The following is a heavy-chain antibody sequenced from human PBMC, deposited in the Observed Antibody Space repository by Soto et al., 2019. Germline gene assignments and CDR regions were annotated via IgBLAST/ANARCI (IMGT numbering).Heavy chain of an antibody. J-gene: IGHJ6*02. Sequence: QLQLQESGSGLVKPSQTLSLTCAVSGGSISSGGYSWSWIRQPPGKGLEWIGYIYHSGSTYYNPSLKSRVTISVDRSKNQCSLKLSSVTAADTAVYYCARVNWNYSHGMDVWGQGTTVTVSS. CDR3: ARVNWNYSHGMDV. D-gene: IGHD1-7*01. V-gene: IGHV4-30-2*01. CDR2: IYHSGST. CDR1: GGSISSGGYS.